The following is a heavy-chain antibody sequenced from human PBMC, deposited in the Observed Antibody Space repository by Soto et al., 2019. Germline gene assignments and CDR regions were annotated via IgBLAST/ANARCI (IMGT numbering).Heavy chain of an antibody. CDR1: GGSISGYY. CDR2: IFYSGVT. V-gene: IGHV4-59*01. Sequence: SETLSLTCTVSGGSISGYYWTWIRQPPGKGLEWIGYIFYSGVTNYNPSLRSRVTLSVDTSKNQFSLKLRSVTAADTAVYYCARVGSSGWSPDYWGRGTLVTVSS. D-gene: IGHD6-19*01. CDR3: ARVGSSGWSPDY. J-gene: IGHJ4*02.